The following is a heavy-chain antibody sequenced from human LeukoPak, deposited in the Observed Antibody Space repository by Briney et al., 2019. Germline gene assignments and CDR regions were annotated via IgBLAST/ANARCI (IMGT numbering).Heavy chain of an antibody. CDR3: ARGGRLLPLNY. J-gene: IGHJ4*02. CDR1: GGSISSYY. CDR2: IYYSGST. D-gene: IGHD3-22*01. V-gene: IGHV4-59*01. Sequence: PPETLSLTCTVSGGSISSYYWSWIRQTPGKGLEWIGYIYYSGSTNYNPSLKSRVTISVDTSKNQFSLKLSSVTAADTAVFYCARGGRLLPLNYWGQGTLVTVSS.